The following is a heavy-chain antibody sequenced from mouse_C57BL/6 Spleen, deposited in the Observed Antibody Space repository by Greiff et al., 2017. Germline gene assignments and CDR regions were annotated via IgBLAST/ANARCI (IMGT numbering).Heavy chain of an antibody. V-gene: IGHV2-9-1*01. CDR1: GFSLTSYA. D-gene: IGHD2-4*01. CDR2: IWTGGGT. J-gene: IGHJ2*01. CDR3: ARNSPFYYDYDGSFDY. Sequence: VKLMESGPGLVAPSQSLSITCTVSGFSLTSYAISWVRQPPGKGLEWLGVIWTGGGTNYNSALKSRLSISKDNSKSQVFLKMNSLQTDDTARYYCARNSPFYYDYDGSFDYWGQGTTLTVSS.